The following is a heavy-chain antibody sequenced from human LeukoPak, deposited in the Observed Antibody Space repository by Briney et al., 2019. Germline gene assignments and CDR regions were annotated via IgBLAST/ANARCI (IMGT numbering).Heavy chain of an antibody. V-gene: IGHV1-18*01. J-gene: IGHJ4*02. CDR2: ISAYNGNT. CDR1: GYTFTSYG. CDR3: ARDSGGRYYYDSSGYLPFDY. Sequence: ASVKVSCKASGYTFTSYGISWVRQAPGQGLEWMGWISAYNGNTDYAQKLQGRVTMTTDKSTSTAYMELRSLRSDDTAVYYCARDSGGRYYYDSSGYLPFDYWGQGTLVTVSS. D-gene: IGHD3-22*01.